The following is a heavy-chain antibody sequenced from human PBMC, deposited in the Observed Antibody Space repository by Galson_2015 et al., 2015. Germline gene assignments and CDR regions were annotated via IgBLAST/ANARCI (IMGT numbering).Heavy chain of an antibody. D-gene: IGHD1-1*01. J-gene: IGHJ4*02. CDR1: GYTFTGYY. CDR2: INPNSGDT. CDR3: ARGPGLIATTPFDS. V-gene: IGHV1-2*04. Sequence: SVKVSCKASGYTFTGYYMHWVRQAPGQGLEWMGWINPNSGDTSYAQKFQGWVTMTRDTSISTAYMELSRLRSDDTAVYYCARGPGLIATTPFDSWGQGTLVTVSS.